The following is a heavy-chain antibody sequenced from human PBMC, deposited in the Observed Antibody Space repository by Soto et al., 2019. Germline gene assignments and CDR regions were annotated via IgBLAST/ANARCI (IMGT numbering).Heavy chain of an antibody. V-gene: IGHV4-31*03. D-gene: IGHD2-2*01. CDR3: ARAYGLGDIVVVPAAMEAPAVQKPEPPANWFDP. CDR1: GVSISSGGYY. CDR2: IYYSGST. J-gene: IGHJ5*02. Sequence: PPETLSLTCTVSGVSISSGGYYWSWIRQHPGKGLEWIGYIYYSGSTYYNPSLKSRVTISVDTSKNQFSLKLSSVTAADTAVYYCARAYGLGDIVVVPAAMEAPAVQKPEPPANWFDPWGQGTLVTVSS.